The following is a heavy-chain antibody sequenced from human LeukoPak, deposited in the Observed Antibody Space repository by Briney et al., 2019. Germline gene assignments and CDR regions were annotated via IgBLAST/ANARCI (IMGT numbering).Heavy chain of an antibody. CDR1: GYTFTGYY. D-gene: IGHD3-22*01. CDR2: INPNSGGT. J-gene: IGHJ3*02. V-gene: IGHV1-2*06. Sequence: ASVKVSCKASGYTFTGYYMHWVRQAPGQGLEWMGRINPNSGGTNYAQKFQGRVTMTRDTSISTAHMELSRLRSDDTAVFYCARDPVYYDSSGYNDAFDIWGQGTMVTVSS. CDR3: ARDPVYYDSSGYNDAFDI.